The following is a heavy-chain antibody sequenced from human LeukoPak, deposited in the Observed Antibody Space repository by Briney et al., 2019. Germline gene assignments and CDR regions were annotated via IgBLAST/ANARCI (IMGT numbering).Heavy chain of an antibody. CDR3: ASLAVAATAGY. Sequence: GGSLRLSCAASGFTFSSYAMHWVRQAPGKGLEWVAVISYDGSNKYYADSVKGRFTISRDNSKNTPYLQMNSLRAEDTAVYYCASLAVAATAGYWGQGTLVTVSS. J-gene: IGHJ4*02. V-gene: IGHV3-30*04. CDR2: ISYDGSNK. CDR1: GFTFSSYA. D-gene: IGHD6-19*01.